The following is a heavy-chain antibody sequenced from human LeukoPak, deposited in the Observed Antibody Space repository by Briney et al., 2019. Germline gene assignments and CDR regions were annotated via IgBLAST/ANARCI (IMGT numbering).Heavy chain of an antibody. CDR1: GGTISSYY. V-gene: IGHV4-59*01. D-gene: IGHD2-15*01. CDR3: ARGGRYCSGGSCYSGGWFDP. CDR2: IYYSGST. Sequence: SETLSLTCTVSGGTISSYYWSWIRQPPGKGLEWLGYIYYSGSTNYNPSLKSRVTISVDTSKNQFSLKLSSVTAADTAVYYCARGGRYCSGGSCYSGGWFDPWGQGTLVTVSS. J-gene: IGHJ5*02.